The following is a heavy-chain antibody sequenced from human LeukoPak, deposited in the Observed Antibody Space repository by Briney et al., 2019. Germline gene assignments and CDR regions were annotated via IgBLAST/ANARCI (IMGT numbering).Heavy chain of an antibody. Sequence: ASVKVSCKASGYTFTSYDINWVRQATGQGLEWMGWMNPNSGNTGYAQKFQGRVTMTRNTSISTAYMELSSLRSEDTAVYYCARGRRYFDWLSLYYYGMDVWGQGTTVTVSS. CDR3: ARGRRYFDWLSLYYYGMDV. D-gene: IGHD3-9*01. CDR2: MNPNSGNT. J-gene: IGHJ6*02. V-gene: IGHV1-8*01. CDR1: GYTFTSYD.